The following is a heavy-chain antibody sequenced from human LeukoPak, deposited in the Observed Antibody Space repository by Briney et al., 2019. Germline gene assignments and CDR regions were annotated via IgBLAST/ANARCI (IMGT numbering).Heavy chain of an antibody. J-gene: IGHJ4*02. CDR2: ISAHNGDT. CDR1: GYTFTTYG. CDR3: ARVKARSGSYSLDY. Sequence: ASVKVSCKASGYTFTTYGISWVRQAPGQGLEWMGWISAHNGDTNYAQRLQGRVTMTTDTSTSTAYMELRSLRSDDTAVYYCARVKARSGSYSLDYWGQGTLVTVST. V-gene: IGHV1-18*01. D-gene: IGHD1-26*01.